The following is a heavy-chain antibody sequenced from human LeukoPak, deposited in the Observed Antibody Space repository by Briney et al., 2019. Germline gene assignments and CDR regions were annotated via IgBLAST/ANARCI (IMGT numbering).Heavy chain of an antibody. D-gene: IGHD2/OR15-2a*01. CDR3: ARFSEAYYYVDV. Sequence: PGGSLRLSCATSGFTFDTYNLNWVRQAPGKGLEWVATIRSYSSYIHYADSVKGRFTISRDDAKKSLYLQMNSLRAEDTAVYYCARFSEAYYYVDVWGTGTTVTVSS. J-gene: IGHJ6*03. V-gene: IGHV3-21*01. CDR1: GFTFDTYN. CDR2: IRSYSSYI.